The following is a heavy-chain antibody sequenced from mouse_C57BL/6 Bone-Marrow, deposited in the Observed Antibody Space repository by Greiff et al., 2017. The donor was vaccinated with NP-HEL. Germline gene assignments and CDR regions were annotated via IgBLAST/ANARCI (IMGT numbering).Heavy chain of an antibody. J-gene: IGHJ4*01. CDR1: GFSFTSYA. Sequence: QVQLKESGPGLVAPSQSLSITCTVSGFSFTSYAISWVRQPPGKGLEWLGLIWTGGGTNYNSALKSRLSISKDNSKSQVFLKMNILQTDDTARYYCARKMAYYGSSFYAMDYWGQGTSITVSA. CDR2: IWTGGGT. V-gene: IGHV2-9-1*01. D-gene: IGHD1-1*01. CDR3: ARKMAYYGSSFYAMDY.